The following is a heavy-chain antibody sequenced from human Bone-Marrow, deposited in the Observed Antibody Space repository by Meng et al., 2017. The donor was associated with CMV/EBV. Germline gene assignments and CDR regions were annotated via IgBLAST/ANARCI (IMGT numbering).Heavy chain of an antibody. J-gene: IGHJ4*02. CDR3: AREVGNSARFDD. Sequence: GGSLRLSCAGSGFTFSSYAMHWVRQAPGKGLEWVAVISYDGSNKYYADSVKGRFTISRDNSKNSLYLQMNSLRVEDTAFYYCAREVGNSARFDDWGQGTLVTVSS. D-gene: IGHD2-15*01. CDR1: GFTFSSYA. V-gene: IGHV3-30*04. CDR2: ISYDGSNK.